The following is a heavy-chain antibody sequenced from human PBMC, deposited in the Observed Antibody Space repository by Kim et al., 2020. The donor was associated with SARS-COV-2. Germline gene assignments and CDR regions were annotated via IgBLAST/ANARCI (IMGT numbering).Heavy chain of an antibody. CDR1: GFTFSSFG. CDR2: IWYDGGNK. Sequence: GGSLRLSCAASGFTFSSFGMHWVRQAPDKGLEWVAFIWYDGGNKYYADSVKGRFAISRDNSENTLYLQMTSLRVEDTAVYYCARVPCSGGTCYSGVDYWGQGTRVNVSS. CDR3: ARVPCSGGTCYSGVDY. V-gene: IGHV3-33*01. J-gene: IGHJ4*02. D-gene: IGHD2-15*01.